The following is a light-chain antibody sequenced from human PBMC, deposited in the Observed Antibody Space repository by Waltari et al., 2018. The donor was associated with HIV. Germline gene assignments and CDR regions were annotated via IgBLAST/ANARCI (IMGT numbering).Light chain of an antibody. V-gene: IGLV2-14*03. CDR3: SSYTSSSTKV. CDR2: DVS. J-gene: IGLJ2*01. Sequence: QSALTQPASVSGSPGQSITIPCTGTTSDIHGYTYVSWYQQHPGKAPKLMIYDVSNRPSGLSNRFSGSKSGNTASLTISGLQAEDEADYYCSSYTSSSTKVFGGGTKLTVL. CDR1: TSDIHGYTY.